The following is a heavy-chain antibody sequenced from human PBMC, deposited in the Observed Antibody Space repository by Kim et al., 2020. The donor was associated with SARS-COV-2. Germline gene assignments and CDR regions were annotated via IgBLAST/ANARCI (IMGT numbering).Heavy chain of an antibody. V-gene: IGHV4-39*07. J-gene: IGHJ3*02. D-gene: IGHD2-15*01. CDR2: IYYSGST. CDR1: GGSISSSSYY. CDR3: ARVPYCSGGSCYSHAFDI. Sequence: SETLSLTCTVSGGSISSSSYYWGWIRQPPGKGLEWIGSIYYSGSTYYNPSLKSRVTISVDTSKNQFSLKLSSVTAADTAVYYCARVPYCSGGSCYSHAFDIWGQGTMVTVSS.